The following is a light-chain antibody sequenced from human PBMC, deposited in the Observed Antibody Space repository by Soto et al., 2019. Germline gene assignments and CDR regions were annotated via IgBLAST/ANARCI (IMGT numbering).Light chain of an antibody. Sequence: EIVMTQSPATLSVSPGERATLSCRASQSVSNKLAWYQHKPGQAPRLLIYDTSTRVAGIPARFTGSGSGTDFTLTISSLQSEDFAVYYCQQYNIWRSISFGQGTRLEIK. J-gene: IGKJ5*01. CDR3: QQYNIWRSIS. CDR1: QSVSNK. V-gene: IGKV3-15*01. CDR2: DTS.